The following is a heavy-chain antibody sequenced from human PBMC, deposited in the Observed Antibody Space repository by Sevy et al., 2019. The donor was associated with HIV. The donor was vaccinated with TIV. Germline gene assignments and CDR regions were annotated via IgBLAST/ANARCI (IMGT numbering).Heavy chain of an antibody. CDR3: AKGYSAFDI. CDR1: GFTFSSYA. D-gene: IGHD1-26*01. J-gene: IGHJ3*02. V-gene: IGHV3-23*01. CDR2: ISGSGGST. Sequence: GESLKISCAASGFTFSSYAMSWVRQAPGKGLEWVSVISGSGGSTYYADSVKGRFTISRDNSKNTLYLQMNSLRAEDTAVYYCAKGYSAFDIWGQGTMVTVSS.